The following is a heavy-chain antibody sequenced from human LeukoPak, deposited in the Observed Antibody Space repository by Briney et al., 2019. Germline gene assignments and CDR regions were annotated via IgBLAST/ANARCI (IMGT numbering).Heavy chain of an antibody. CDR1: GYTLTELS. Sequence: GASVKVSCKASGYTLTELSMHWVRQAPGKGLEWMGGFDPEDGETIYAQKFQGRVTMTQDTSTDTAYMELSSLRSEDTAVYYCATFRPMIHRGEVDYWGQGTLVTVSS. D-gene: IGHD3-22*01. CDR3: ATFRPMIHRGEVDY. V-gene: IGHV1-24*01. J-gene: IGHJ4*02. CDR2: FDPEDGET.